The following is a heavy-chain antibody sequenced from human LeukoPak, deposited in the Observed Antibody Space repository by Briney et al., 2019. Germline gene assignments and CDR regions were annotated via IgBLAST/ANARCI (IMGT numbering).Heavy chain of an antibody. J-gene: IGHJ4*02. D-gene: IGHD6-13*01. CDR2: ISVSGSNT. CDR3: AKKTGPYSSSCPDY. V-gene: IGHV3-23*01. Sequence: GGSLRLSCAASGFTFSSCAMSWVRQAPGKGLEWVSDISVSGSNTYYADSVKGRFTISGDNFKNTLYLQMNSLRAEDTAVYYCAKKTGPYSSSCPDYWGQGTLVTVSS. CDR1: GFTFSSCA.